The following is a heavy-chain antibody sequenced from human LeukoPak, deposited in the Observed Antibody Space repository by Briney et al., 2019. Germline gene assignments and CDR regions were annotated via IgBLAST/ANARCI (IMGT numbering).Heavy chain of an antibody. D-gene: IGHD2-8*01. J-gene: IGHJ6*02. V-gene: IGHV1-2*02. CDR3: ARDFLGRTNGGSNYFGMDV. CDR1: GYTFTGYY. Sequence: ASVKVSCKASGYTFTGYYMHWVRQAPGQGLEWMGWINPNSGGTNYAQKFQGRVTMTRDTSISTAYMELSRLRSDDTAIYYCARDFLGRTNGGSNYFGMDVWGQGTTVTVSS. CDR2: INPNSGGT.